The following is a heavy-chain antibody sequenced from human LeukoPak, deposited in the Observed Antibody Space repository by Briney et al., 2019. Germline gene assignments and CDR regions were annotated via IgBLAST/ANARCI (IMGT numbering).Heavy chain of an antibody. CDR3: AKQGFGC. J-gene: IGHJ4*02. Sequence: GGSPRLSCTASGFTLSSYAMSWVRQAPGEGLEWVSTTSGSADNTNYAEAVKGRFTISRDNSKNTMYLQMNSLRAEDTAVYYCAKQGFGCWGQGTLVTVSS. CDR1: GFTLSSYA. CDR2: TSGSADNT. V-gene: IGHV3-23*01.